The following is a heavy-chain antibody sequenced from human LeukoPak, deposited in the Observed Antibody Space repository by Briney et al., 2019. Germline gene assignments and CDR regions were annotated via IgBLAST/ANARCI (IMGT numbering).Heavy chain of an antibody. V-gene: IGHV4-59*01. CDR1: GGSISSYY. Sequence: SETLSLTCTVSGGSISSYYWSWIRQPPGKGLEWIGYIYYSGSTSYNPSLKSRVTISVGTSKYQFSLKLSSETAADTAVYYCARDDYSNSLFDYWGQGTLVTVSS. D-gene: IGHD4-11*01. CDR2: IYYSGST. J-gene: IGHJ4*02. CDR3: ARDDYSNSLFDY.